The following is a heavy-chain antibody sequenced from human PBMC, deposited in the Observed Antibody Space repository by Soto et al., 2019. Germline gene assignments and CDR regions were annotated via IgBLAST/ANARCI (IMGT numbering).Heavy chain of an antibody. D-gene: IGHD6-13*01. CDR1: GFSLSNGGLG. CDR2: IFSNDEK. V-gene: IGHV2-26*04. CDR3: ASTYSTSWYWFDP. J-gene: IGHJ5*02. Sequence: QVTVKESGPVLVKPTETLTLTCTVSGFSLSNGGLGVSWIRQPPGKALEWLAHIFSNDEKSYSTSLKSRLTISKDTSKSQVVLTMTNMDPVDTATYYCASTYSTSWYWFDPWGQGTLVTVSS.